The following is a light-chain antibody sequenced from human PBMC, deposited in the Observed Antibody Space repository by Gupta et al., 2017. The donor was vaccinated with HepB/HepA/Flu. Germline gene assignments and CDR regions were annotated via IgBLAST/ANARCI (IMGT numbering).Light chain of an antibody. CDR3: QTWGTGIWV. V-gene: IGLV4-69*01. J-gene: IGLJ3*02. CDR2: FNSDGSH. Sequence: LVLTQSPSASASLGASVKLTCTLSSGHSNYAIAWHQQQPEKGPRYLMKFNSDGSHSKGDGIPDLFSGSSSGAERYLTISNLQSEDEADYYCQTWGTGIWVFGGGTKLTVL. CDR1: SGHSNYA.